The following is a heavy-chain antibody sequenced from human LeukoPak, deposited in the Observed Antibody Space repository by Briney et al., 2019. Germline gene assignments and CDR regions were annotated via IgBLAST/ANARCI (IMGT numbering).Heavy chain of an antibody. J-gene: IGHJ5*02. CDR1: GFTFSSYS. CDR3: ARRGNFAGFDP. V-gene: IGHV4-59*08. D-gene: IGHD3-10*01. CDR2: IYYSGST. Sequence: GSLRLSCAASGFTFSSYSMNWVRQAPGKGLEWIGYIYYSGSTNYNPSLKSRVTISVDTSKNQFSLKLGSVTAADTAVYYCARRGNFAGFDPWGQGTLVTVSS.